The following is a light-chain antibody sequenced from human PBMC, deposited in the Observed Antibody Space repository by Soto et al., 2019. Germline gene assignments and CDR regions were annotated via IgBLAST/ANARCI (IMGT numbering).Light chain of an antibody. CDR1: SGDIGSYNL. CDR3: CSYAGSSTPLV. CDR2: EVN. V-gene: IGLV2-23*02. Sequence: QSVLTQPASVSGSPGQSITISCTGTSGDIGSYNLVSWYQHHPGKAPQLMFYEVNKRPSGVSDRFSGSKSGNTASLTISGLQSEDETDYSCCSYAGSSTPLVFGTGTKLTVL. J-gene: IGLJ1*01.